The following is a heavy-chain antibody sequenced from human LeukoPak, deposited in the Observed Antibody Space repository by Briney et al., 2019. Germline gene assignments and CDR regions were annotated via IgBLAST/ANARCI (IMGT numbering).Heavy chain of an antibody. Sequence: VASVKVSCKASGYTFTGYYLHWVRQAPGQGLEWMGVIHPSDGSTSYAQKFQGRVTMTRDTSTSTVYMELSSLRSEDTALYYCARTEGHTQLWPLKREPGEWDYWGQGTLVTVSS. D-gene: IGHD5-18*01. V-gene: IGHV1-46*01. CDR1: GYTFTGYY. CDR3: ARTEGHTQLWPLKREPGEWDY. CDR2: IHPSDGST. J-gene: IGHJ4*02.